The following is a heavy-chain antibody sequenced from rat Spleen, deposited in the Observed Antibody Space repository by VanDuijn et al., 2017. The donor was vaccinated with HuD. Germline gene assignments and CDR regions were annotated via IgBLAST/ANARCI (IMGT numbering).Heavy chain of an antibody. V-gene: IGHV5S23*01. CDR2: ISYEGSGT. J-gene: IGHJ2*01. Sequence: EVQLVESGGGLIQPGGSLKLSCTASGLSFSNYDMAWVRQAPTKGLEWVASISYEGSGTYYGDSVRGRFIISRDNAKRTLYLQMDSLRSEDTATYYCTRTTYYGYTYVFFDYWGQGVMATVSS. CDR1: GLSFSNYD. CDR3: TRTTYYGYTYVFFDY. D-gene: IGHD1-9*01.